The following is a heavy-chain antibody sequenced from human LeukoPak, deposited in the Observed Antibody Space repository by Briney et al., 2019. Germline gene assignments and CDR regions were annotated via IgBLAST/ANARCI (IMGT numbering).Heavy chain of an antibody. D-gene: IGHD5-18*01. CDR3: VRDYSHGTE. V-gene: IGHV3-53*01. Sequence: GGSLRLSCVASGFSVSSNYPSWVRQAPGKGLEWVSLIYSGGSTYYADSVKGRFTISRDNSKNTLYLQMHSLRAEDTAVYYCVRDYSHGTEWGQGTLVTVSS. CDR2: IYSGGST. CDR1: GFSVSSNY. J-gene: IGHJ4*02.